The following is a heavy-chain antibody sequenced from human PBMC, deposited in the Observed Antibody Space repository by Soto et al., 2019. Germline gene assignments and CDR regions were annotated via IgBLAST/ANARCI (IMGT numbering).Heavy chain of an antibody. J-gene: IGHJ4*02. Sequence: SETLSLTCTVSGGSVSNGMYYWSWIRQPPGKGLEWIGNVYFTGTTIYNPSLKSRVTMSVDTYKDQFFLKLTSVTAADTAVYYCARSCSNSDCRPLYYFDYWGLGTLVTVSS. CDR3: ARSCSNSDCRPLYYFDY. D-gene: IGHD2-2*01. CDR2: VYFTGTT. V-gene: IGHV4-61*01. CDR1: GGSVSNGMYY.